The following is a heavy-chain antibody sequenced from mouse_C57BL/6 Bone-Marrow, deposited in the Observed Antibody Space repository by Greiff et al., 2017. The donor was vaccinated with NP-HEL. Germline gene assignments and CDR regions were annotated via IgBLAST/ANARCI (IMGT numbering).Heavy chain of an antibody. CDR3: AKNYYGSSSWFAD. Sequence: QVQLQQSGAELVKPGASVKISCKASGYAFSSYWMNWVKQRPGKGLEWIGQIYPGDGDTNYNGKFKGKATLTADKSSSTAYMQLSILTSEDSAVYFGAKNYYGSSSWFADWGQGTMVTVSA. CDR1: GYAFSSYW. CDR2: IYPGDGDT. J-gene: IGHJ3*01. D-gene: IGHD1-1*01. V-gene: IGHV1-80*01.